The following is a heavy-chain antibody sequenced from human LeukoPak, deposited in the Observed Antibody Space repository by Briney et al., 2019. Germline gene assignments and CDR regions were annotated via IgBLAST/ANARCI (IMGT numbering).Heavy chain of an antibody. CDR3: TREVSGSLYFDY. D-gene: IGHD1-26*01. Sequence: PGGSLRLSCAASGFTFSTHDVNWVRQAPGKGLEWVSFINSRSSTIYYADSVEGRFTISRDNAKNTLYLQMNSLRAEDTAVYYCTREVSGSLYFDYWGQGSLVTVSS. J-gene: IGHJ4*02. V-gene: IGHV3-48*04. CDR1: GFTFSTHD. CDR2: INSRSSTI.